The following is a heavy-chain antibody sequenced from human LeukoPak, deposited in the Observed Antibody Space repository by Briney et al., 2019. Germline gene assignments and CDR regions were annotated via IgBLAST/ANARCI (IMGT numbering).Heavy chain of an antibody. CDR2: ISSSSSYI. V-gene: IGHV3-21*01. Sequence: GGSLRLSCVASGFTFISYRMNWVRQAPGKGLEWVSSISSSSSYIYYADSVKGRFTISRDDAKNSLFLQMNSLRAEDTAVYYCARRYPYSSSWKPDDAFDIWGQGTMVTVSS. CDR1: GFTFISYR. CDR3: ARRYPYSSSWKPDDAFDI. J-gene: IGHJ3*02. D-gene: IGHD6-13*01.